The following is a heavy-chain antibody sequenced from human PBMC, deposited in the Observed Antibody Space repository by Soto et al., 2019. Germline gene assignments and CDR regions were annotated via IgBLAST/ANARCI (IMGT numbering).Heavy chain of an antibody. J-gene: IGHJ6*02. D-gene: IGHD3-16*01. V-gene: IGHV1-18*01. Sequence: QVQLVQSGAEVKKPGASVKVSCKASGYTFTSYGITWVRQAPGQGLEWMGWINGYNGNTNYAQKLQGRVTMTTDTSTRTAYIELMSPSSDDTAVYYCARMGDDPYYSYGMDVWGQGTTVTVSS. CDR1: GYTFTSYG. CDR2: INGYNGNT. CDR3: ARMGDDPYYSYGMDV.